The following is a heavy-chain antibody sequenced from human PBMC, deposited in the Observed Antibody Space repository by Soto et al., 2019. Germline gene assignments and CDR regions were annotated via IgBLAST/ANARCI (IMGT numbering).Heavy chain of an antibody. Sequence: QVQLVQSGAELKKPGSSVKGSCKASGDTFSGYPINWVRQAPGEGLEWMGRIIPVFGTTNDAQRFEGRVTFTADESTNPAYMELRGLLSEDTAVYYCARDGGFGELKYWGPGTLVTVSS. CDR2: IIPVFGTT. CDR1: GDTFSGYP. V-gene: IGHV1-69*18. D-gene: IGHD3-10*01. CDR3: ARDGGFGELKY. J-gene: IGHJ4*02.